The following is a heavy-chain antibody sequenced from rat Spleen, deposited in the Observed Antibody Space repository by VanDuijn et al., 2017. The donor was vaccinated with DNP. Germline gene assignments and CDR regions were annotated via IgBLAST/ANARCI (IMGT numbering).Heavy chain of an antibody. CDR3: ATGSSYGFAN. J-gene: IGHJ3*01. V-gene: IGHV5-19*01. Sequence: EVQLVESGGGLVQPGRSLKLSCTASGFTFSTYGIHWIRQGPTKGLEWVAAIGPSGGDIYYRDSVKGRFTMSSDDARSTLYRQMDSLRSEDTATYYCATGSSYGFANWGQGTLVTVSS. CDR1: GFTFSTYG. D-gene: IGHD1-2*01. CDR2: IGPSGGDI.